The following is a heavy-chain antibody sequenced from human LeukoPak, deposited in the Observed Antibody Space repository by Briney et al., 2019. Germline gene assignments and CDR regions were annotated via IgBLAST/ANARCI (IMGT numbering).Heavy chain of an antibody. J-gene: IGHJ4*02. Sequence: PSETLSFTCTVSGGSVGSDNSYWNWIRQPAGKGLEWIGRIYADGSSTYNPSLKSRVTILVDTSKNQFSLRLSSMTAADTAVYYCARGYYYRTWGLGTLVTVSS. CDR3: ARGYYYRT. V-gene: IGHV4-61*02. CDR2: IYADGSS. D-gene: IGHD3-10*01. CDR1: GGSVGSDNSY.